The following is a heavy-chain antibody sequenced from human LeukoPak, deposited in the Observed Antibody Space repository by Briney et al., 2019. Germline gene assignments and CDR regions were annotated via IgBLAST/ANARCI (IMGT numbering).Heavy chain of an antibody. J-gene: IGHJ6*03. V-gene: IGHV1-2*02. Sequence: VASVKVSCKASGYTFTGYYMHWVRQAPGQGLEWMGWINPNSGGTNYAQKFQGRVTMTRDTSISTAYMELSRLRSDDTAVYYCARDQDGDIVVVPAAPPSYYMDVWGKGTTVTVSS. CDR1: GYTFTGYY. D-gene: IGHD2-2*01. CDR3: ARDQDGDIVVVPAAPPSYYMDV. CDR2: INPNSGGT.